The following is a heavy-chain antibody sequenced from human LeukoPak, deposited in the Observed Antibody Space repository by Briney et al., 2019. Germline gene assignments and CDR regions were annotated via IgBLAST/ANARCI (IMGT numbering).Heavy chain of an antibody. J-gene: IGHJ5*02. V-gene: IGHV3-21*01. Sequence: GGSLRLSCAASGFTFSSYSMNWVRQAPGKGLKWVSSISSSSSYIYYADSVKGRFTISRDNAKNSLYLQMNSLRAEDTAVYYCARDLSGSYSNWFDPWGQGTLVTVSS. CDR1: GFTFSSYS. D-gene: IGHD1-26*01. CDR2: ISSSSSYI. CDR3: ARDLSGSYSNWFDP.